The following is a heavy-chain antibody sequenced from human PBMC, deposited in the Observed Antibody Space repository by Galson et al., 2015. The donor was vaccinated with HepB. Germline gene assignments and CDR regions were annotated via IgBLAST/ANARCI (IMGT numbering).Heavy chain of an antibody. CDR3: AKDPYLYSALAGTVAGCDY. CDR2: ISYDGSNK. V-gene: IGHV3-30*18. J-gene: IGHJ4*02. D-gene: IGHD6-19*01. CDR1: GFTFSNYG. Sequence: SLRLSCAASGFTFSNYGVHWVRQAPGKGLEWVAVISYDGSNKYYADSVKGRFTISRDNSKNTLYLQMNSLRAEDTALYYCAKDPYLYSALAGTVAGCDYWGQGALVSVSA.